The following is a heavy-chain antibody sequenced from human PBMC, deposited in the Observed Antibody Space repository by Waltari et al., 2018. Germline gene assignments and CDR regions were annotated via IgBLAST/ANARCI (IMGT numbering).Heavy chain of an antibody. CDR3: ARDGSCSGGSCYAIYYYYGMDL. V-gene: IGHV1-69*15. CDR2: SIPIFGTA. J-gene: IGHJ6*02. Sequence: QVQLVQSGAEVKKPGSSVKVSCKASGGTFSSYAISWVRPAPGHGLELMGRSIPIFGTANYAQKFQGRVTITADESTSKAYMELSSLRSEDTAVYYCARDGSCSGGSCYAIYYYYGMDLWGQGTTVTVSS. CDR1: GGTFSSYA. D-gene: IGHD2-15*01.